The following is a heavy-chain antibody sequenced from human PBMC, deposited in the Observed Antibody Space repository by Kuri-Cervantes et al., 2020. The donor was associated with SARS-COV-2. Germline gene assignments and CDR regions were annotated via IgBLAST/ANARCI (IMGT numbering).Heavy chain of an antibody. Sequence: ESLKISCTVSGGSISSYYWSWIRQPAGKGLEWIGRIYTSGSTNYNPSLKSRVTISVDKSKNQFSLKLSSVTAADTAVYYCASEKGYYYYGMDVWGQGTTVTVSS. V-gene: IGHV4-4*07. CDR2: IYTSGST. J-gene: IGHJ6*02. CDR1: GGSISSYY. CDR3: ASEKGYYYYGMDV.